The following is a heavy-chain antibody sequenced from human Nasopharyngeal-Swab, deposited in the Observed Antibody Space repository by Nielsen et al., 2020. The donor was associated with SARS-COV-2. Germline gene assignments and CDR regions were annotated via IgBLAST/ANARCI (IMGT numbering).Heavy chain of an antibody. CDR2: IYPDDSDT. J-gene: IGHJ3*01. CDR3: HTWSASAGFDV. D-gene: IGHD3-3*01. Sequence: GESLKISCQGSGYSFADYWIAWVRQMPGKGLEWMGIIYPDDSDTTYSPSFQGQVIMSADKAFNISYLQWTDLKRADTAMYYCHTWSASAGFDVWGQGTKVTVSS. CDR1: GYSFADYW. V-gene: IGHV5-51*01.